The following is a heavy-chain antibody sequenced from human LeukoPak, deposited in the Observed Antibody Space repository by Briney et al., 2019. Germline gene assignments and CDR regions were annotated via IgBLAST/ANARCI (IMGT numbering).Heavy chain of an antibody. V-gene: IGHV3-49*03. D-gene: IGHD4-11*01. J-gene: IGHJ4*02. CDR3: VITVSGNCDY. Sequence: GGSLRLSCTTSGFTFGDHGVSWFRQAPGKGPEWISFIKTKTYGGTTEYAASVKGRFTISRDDSKNSVFLQMNILKVEDTALYYCVITVSGNCDYWGQGTLVSVSS. CDR1: GFTFGDHG. CDR2: IKTKTYGGTT.